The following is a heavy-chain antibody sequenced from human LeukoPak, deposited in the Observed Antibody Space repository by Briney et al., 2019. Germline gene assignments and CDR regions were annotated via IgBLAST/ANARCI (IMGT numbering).Heavy chain of an antibody. Sequence: SGTLSLTCTVSGGSISRYYWSWIRQPAGKGLEWIGRISTSGSTTYNPSLKSRLTMSVDTSKNQFSLKLSSVTAADTAVYYCARVYSSSFGDWFDPWGQGTLVTVSS. CDR2: ISTSGST. V-gene: IGHV4-4*07. D-gene: IGHD6-13*01. CDR1: GGSISRYY. J-gene: IGHJ5*02. CDR3: ARVYSSSFGDWFDP.